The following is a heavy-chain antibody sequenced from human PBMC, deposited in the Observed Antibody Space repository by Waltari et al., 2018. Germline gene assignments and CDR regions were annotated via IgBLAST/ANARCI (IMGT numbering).Heavy chain of an antibody. CDR1: GGSFSGYY. J-gene: IGHJ6*04. CDR2: INHSGST. Sequence: QVQLQQWGAGLLKPSETLSLTCAVYGGSFSGYYWSWIRQPPGKGLEWIGEINHSGSTNYNPSLKSRVTISVDTSKNQFSLKLGSVTAAATAVYYWARASITTPSGMDVWGKGTTVTVSS. V-gene: IGHV4-34*01. D-gene: IGHD3-22*01. CDR3: ARASITTPSGMDV.